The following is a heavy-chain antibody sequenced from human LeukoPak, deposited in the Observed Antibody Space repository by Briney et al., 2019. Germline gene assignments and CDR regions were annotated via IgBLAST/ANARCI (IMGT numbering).Heavy chain of an antibody. CDR2: INGGGVNT. D-gene: IGHD4-11*01. CDR3: AKDLYSNYGPADY. Sequence: GGSLRLSCAASGFTFSSYAMSWVRQAPGKGLEWVSTINGGGVNTHYADSVGGRFTISRDNAKNTLFLQMNSLRDEDTAVYYCAKDLYSNYGPADYWGQGNLVTVSS. CDR1: GFTFSSYA. J-gene: IGHJ4*02. V-gene: IGHV3-23*01.